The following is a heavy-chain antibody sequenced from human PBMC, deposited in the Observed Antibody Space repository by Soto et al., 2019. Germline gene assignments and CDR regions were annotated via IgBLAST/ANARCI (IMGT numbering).Heavy chain of an antibody. V-gene: IGHV3-7*03. CDR3: ARARGVDY. CDR1: GFTFSNHW. D-gene: IGHD3-16*01. J-gene: IGHJ4*02. Sequence: GGSLILSCVGSGFTFSNHWMNWVRQAPGQGLEWVANIKADGSEKYYVDSVKGRFTISRDNAKNSLYLQMNSLRAEDTAVYYCARARGVDYWGQGTQVTVSS. CDR2: IKADGSEK.